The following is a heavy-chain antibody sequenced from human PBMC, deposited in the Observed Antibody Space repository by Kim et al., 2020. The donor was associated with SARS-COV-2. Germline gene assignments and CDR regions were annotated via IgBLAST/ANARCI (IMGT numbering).Heavy chain of an antibody. CDR2: IKEDGSEK. CDR3: ATTSGFFDV. J-gene: IGHJ4*02. Sequence: GGSLRLSCAASGFTFSTSWMTWLRQAPGKGLEWVANIKEDGSEKFYLDSVRGRFTISRENAENSLFLQMDSLRAEDTAVYYCATTSGFFDVWGQGTLVTVSS. V-gene: IGHV3-7*01. CDR1: GFTFSTSW. D-gene: IGHD3-10*01.